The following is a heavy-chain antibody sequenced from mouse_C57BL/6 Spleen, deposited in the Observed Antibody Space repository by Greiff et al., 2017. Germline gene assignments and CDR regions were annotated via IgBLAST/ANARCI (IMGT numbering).Heavy chain of an antibody. CDR3: ARERDGYYEFAY. V-gene: IGHV1-59*01. CDR1: GYTFTSYW. CDR2: IDPSDSYT. D-gene: IGHD2-3*01. J-gene: IGHJ3*01. Sequence: QVQLQQPGAELVRPGTSVKLSCKASGYTFTSYWMHWVKQRPGQGLEWIGVIDPSDSYTNYNQKFKGKATLTGDTSSSTAYMQLSSLTSEDSAVYYCARERDGYYEFAYWGQGTLVTVSA.